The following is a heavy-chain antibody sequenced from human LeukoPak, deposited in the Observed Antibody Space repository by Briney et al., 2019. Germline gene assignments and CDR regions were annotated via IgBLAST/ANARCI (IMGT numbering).Heavy chain of an antibody. J-gene: IGHJ4*02. CDR2: IKQGGSEI. D-gene: IGHD4-11*01. V-gene: IGHV3-7*01. CDR3: ARDRESESDSEGDY. CDR1: GFAFSRFW. Sequence: GGSLRLSCSASGFAFSRFWMSWVRQAPGKGLEYVALIKQGGSEIFHMDSVKGRFSISRDDATNSLYLQMNSLRVEDTALYYCARDRESESDSEGDYWGQGTLVTVSS.